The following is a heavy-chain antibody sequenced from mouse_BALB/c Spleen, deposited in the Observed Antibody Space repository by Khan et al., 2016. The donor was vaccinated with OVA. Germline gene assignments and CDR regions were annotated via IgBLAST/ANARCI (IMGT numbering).Heavy chain of an antibody. J-gene: IGHJ3*01. CDR1: GFTFSNYG. D-gene: IGHD4-1*01. CDR2: ISSDGTYT. CDR3: TSHLTGSFAY. V-gene: IGHV5-6*01. Sequence: VQLKESGGDLVKPGGSLKLSCAASGFTFSNYGMSWVRQTPDKRLEWVATISSDGTYTYYPVSVKGRFTISRNYAKNTLYLQMSSLKSEDTAMYYCTSHLTGSFAYWGQGTLVTVAA.